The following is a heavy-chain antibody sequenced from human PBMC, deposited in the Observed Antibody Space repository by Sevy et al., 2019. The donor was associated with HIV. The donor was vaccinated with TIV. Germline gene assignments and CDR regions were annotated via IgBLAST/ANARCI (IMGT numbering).Heavy chain of an antibody. D-gene: IGHD2-8*01. J-gene: IGHJ4*02. Sequence: GGSLRPSCAASGFPFSKYSMSWIRQTPGKGLEWVATFSFGCGQINYADSVKGRFTISKDDSRNTFNLQMNSLRSDDTDVYYCAREGCTRPHDYWGQGTVVTVSS. CDR3: AREGCTRPHDY. V-gene: IGHV3-21*04. CDR1: GFPFSKYS. CDR2: FSFGCGQI.